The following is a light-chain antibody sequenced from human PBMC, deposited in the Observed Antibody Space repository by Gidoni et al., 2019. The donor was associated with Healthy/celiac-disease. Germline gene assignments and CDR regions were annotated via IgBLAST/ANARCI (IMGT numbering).Light chain of an antibody. Sequence: SVLTQSPPVSGAPGQRVTIPCTGSSSNIGAGYDVHWYQQHPGTAPKLIIYGNSNRPSGVPDRFSGSKSGTSASLAITGLQAEDEADYYCQSYDSSLSGYVFGTGTKVTVL. V-gene: IGLV1-40*01. CDR1: SSNIGAGYD. CDR2: GNS. CDR3: QSYDSSLSGYV. J-gene: IGLJ1*01.